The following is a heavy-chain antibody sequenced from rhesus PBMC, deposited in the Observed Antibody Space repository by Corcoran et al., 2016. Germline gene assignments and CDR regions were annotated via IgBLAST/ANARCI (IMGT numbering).Heavy chain of an antibody. D-gene: IGHD4-29*01. CDR1: GYIFTSNY. CDR2: IAPYKGNK. CDR3: TRAPTVAPLDY. V-gene: IGHV1-180*01. J-gene: IGHJ4*01. Sequence: QVQLVQSGAEIKQPGASVKLSCKASGYIFTSNYKHWGRQAPGQGLEWIGLIAPYKGNKAYAHNFQGTVTITTATSTSPGYMELSSLRSEDTAVYYCTRAPTVAPLDYWGQGVLVTVSS.